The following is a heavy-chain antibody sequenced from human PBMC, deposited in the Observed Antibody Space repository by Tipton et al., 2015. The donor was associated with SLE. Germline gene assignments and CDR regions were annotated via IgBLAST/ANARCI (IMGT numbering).Heavy chain of an antibody. D-gene: IGHD1-1*01. V-gene: IGHV4-59*02. J-gene: IGHJ6*03. CDR1: GDSVKSRY. CDR2: RFHDCNI. Sequence: TLSLTCTVSGDSVKSRYWIWVRQPAGRGLEWLAYRFHDCNIDYNPSLKTRLTMSVDTSRDQFSLTLNSVTAADTGIYYCARGREWNWSPYYMDVWGKGTTVTVSS. CDR3: ARGREWNWSPYYMDV.